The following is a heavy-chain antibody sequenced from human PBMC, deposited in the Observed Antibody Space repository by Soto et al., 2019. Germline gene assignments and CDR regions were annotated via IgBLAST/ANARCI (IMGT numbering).Heavy chain of an antibody. Sequence: RSETLSLSXTVSGRSISSYFWTSIRQPPGKGLEWIGYIYYSGSTNYTHYLKSRVTISVDTSKNQFSLKLSSVTAADTAVYYCARDPKGNNWFDPWGQGTLVTVSS. J-gene: IGHJ5*02. CDR1: GRSISSYF. V-gene: IGHV4-59*01. CDR2: IYYSGST. CDR3: ARDPKGNNWFDP.